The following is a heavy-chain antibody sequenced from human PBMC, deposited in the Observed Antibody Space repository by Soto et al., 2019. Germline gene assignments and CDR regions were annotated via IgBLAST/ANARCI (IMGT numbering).Heavy chain of an antibody. CDR2: IIPLLDIA. D-gene: IGHD5-12*01. CDR1: GGTFSNDI. J-gene: IGHJ4*02. Sequence: QVQLVQSGAEVKKPGSSVKVYCKTSGGTFSNDIITWVRQAPGQGLEWMGRIIPLLDIANYAQKFQGRVTITADKSTSTAYMELNSLRSEDTAVYYCARDSPIGSTFSGYEAIDYWGQGTLVTVSS. CDR3: ARDSPIGSTFSGYEAIDY. V-gene: IGHV1-69*08.